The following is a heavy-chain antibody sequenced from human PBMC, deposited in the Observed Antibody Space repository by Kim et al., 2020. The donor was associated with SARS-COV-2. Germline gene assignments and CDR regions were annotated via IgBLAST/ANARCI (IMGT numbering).Heavy chain of an antibody. CDR3: ARDPPNFDY. J-gene: IGHJ4*02. V-gene: IGHV4-59*01. CDR2: GIT. Sequence: GITSYNSSRKSRVTLSIDTSQNQFSLKVRSVTAADTAVYYCARDPPNFDYWGQGTLVTVSS.